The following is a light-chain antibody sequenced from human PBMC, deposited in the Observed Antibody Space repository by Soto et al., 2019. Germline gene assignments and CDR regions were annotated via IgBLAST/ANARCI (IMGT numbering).Light chain of an antibody. CDR1: SSDVGGYNY. V-gene: IGLV2-14*03. Sequence: QSALTQPASLSGSPGQSITISCTGTSSDVGGYNYVSWYQQHPGKAPKLMIYDVSNRPSGVSNRFSGSKSGNTASLTISGLQAEDEDDYYCSSYIDSSTTHYVFGTGTKLTVL. CDR3: SSYIDSSTTHYV. J-gene: IGLJ1*01. CDR2: DVS.